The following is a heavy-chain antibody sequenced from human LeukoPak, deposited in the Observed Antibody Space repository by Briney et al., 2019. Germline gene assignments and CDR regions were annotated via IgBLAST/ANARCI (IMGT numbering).Heavy chain of an antibody. CDR2: ISSNGGST. J-gene: IGHJ6*03. CDR3: ARPPSPYYDILTGYDGYYYMDV. V-gene: IGHV3-64*01. CDR1: GFTFSSYA. Sequence: QPGGSLRLSCAASGFTFSSYAMSWVRQAPGKGLEYVSAISSNGGSTYYANSVKGRFTISRDNSKNTLYLQMGSLRAEDMAVYYCARPPSPYYDILTGYDGYYYMDVWGKGTTVTVSS. D-gene: IGHD3-9*01.